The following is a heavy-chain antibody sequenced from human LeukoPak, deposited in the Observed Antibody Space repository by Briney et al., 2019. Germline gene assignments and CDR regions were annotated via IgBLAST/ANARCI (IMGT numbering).Heavy chain of an antibody. CDR2: IYYSGST. CDR3: ARQGDSCSGGSCYARTIDY. CDR1: GGSISSSDYY. J-gene: IGHJ4*02. D-gene: IGHD2-15*01. V-gene: IGHV4-39*01. Sequence: SETLSLTCTVSGGSISSSDYYWGWIRQPPGKGLEWIGSIYYSGSTYHNPSFKSRLTISVDTSKNQFSLRLSSVTAADTAVYYCARQGDSCSGGSCYARTIDYWGQGTLVTVSS.